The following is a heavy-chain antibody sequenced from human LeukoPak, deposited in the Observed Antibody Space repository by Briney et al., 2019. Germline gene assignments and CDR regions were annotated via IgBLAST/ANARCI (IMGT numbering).Heavy chain of an antibody. J-gene: IGHJ6*03. CDR1: GFTFSSYS. V-gene: IGHV3-21*01. Sequence: GGSLRLSCAASGFTFSSYSMNSVRQAPGKGLEWVSSISSSSSYIYYADSVKGRFTISRDNAKNSLYLQMNSLRAEDTAVYYCARAPGYQLPAGYYYYYMDVWGKGTAVTVSS. CDR3: ARAPGYQLPAGYYYYYMDV. D-gene: IGHD2-2*01. CDR2: ISSSSSYI.